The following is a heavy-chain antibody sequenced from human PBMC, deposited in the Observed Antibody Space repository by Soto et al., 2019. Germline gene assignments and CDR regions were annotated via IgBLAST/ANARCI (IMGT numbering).Heavy chain of an antibody. Sequence: QLQLQESGPGLVKPSETLSLTCTVSGGSISSSSYYWGWIRQPPGKGLEWIGSIYYSGSTYYNPSLKSRVTIAVDTSKNQFSLKLSAVTAAATAVYYCASNYGSGFLNAYYNWFDPWGRGTLVTVSS. D-gene: IGHD3-10*01. CDR2: IYYSGST. J-gene: IGHJ5*02. V-gene: IGHV4-39*01. CDR3: ASNYGSGFLNAYYNWFDP. CDR1: GGSISSSSYY.